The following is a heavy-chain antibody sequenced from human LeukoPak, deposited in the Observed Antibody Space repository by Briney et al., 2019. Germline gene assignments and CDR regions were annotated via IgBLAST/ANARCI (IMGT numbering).Heavy chain of an antibody. Sequence: ESGPTLVNPTQTLTLTCTFSGFSLSTSGVGVGWIGQPPGKALEWLALIYWDDDKRYSPSLKSRLTITKDTSKNQVVLTMTNMDPVDTATYYYAHSPQSYSSGYYTFDYWGQATLVTVSS. CDR2: IYWDDDK. CDR1: GFSLSTSGVG. J-gene: IGHJ4*02. D-gene: IGHD3-22*01. V-gene: IGHV2-5*02. CDR3: AHSPQSYSSGYYTFDY.